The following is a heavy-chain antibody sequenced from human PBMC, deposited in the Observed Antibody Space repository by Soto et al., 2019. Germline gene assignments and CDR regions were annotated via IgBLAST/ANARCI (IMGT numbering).Heavy chain of an antibody. CDR1: GFTFSSYS. CDR3: AGKVRIAAAGRGAFDI. V-gene: IGHV3-21*01. Sequence: GGSLRLSCAASGFTFSSYSMNWVRQAPGKGLEWVSSISSSSSYIYYADSVKGRFTISRDNAKNSLYLQMNSLRAEDTAVYYCAGKVRIAAAGRGAFDIWGQGTMVTVSS. J-gene: IGHJ3*02. D-gene: IGHD6-13*01. CDR2: ISSSSSYI.